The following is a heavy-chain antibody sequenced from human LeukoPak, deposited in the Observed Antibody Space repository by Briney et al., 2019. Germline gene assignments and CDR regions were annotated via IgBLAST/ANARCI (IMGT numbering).Heavy chain of an antibody. Sequence: PGGSLRLSCAASGFTFSSYAMHWVRQAPGKGLEWVAVISYDGSNKYYADSVKGRFTISRGNSKNTLYLQMNSLRAEDTAVYYCARGPVYDFWSGHVLSGYYYGMDVWGQGTTVTVSS. D-gene: IGHD3-3*01. J-gene: IGHJ6*02. CDR2: ISYDGSNK. V-gene: IGHV3-30-3*01. CDR1: GFTFSSYA. CDR3: ARGPVYDFWSGHVLSGYYYGMDV.